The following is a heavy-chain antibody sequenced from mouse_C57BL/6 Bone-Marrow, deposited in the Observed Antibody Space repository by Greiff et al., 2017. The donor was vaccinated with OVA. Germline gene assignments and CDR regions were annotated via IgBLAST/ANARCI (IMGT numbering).Heavy chain of an antibody. Sequence: QVQLKQSGAELVKPGASVKMSCKASGYTFTTYPIEWLKQNHGKSLEWIGNFHPYNDDTKYNEKLKGKATLTVEKSYSTVYLELSRVTSDYSAVYSAAMGGYYYFWGQGTTLTVSS. CDR1: GYTFTTYP. V-gene: IGHV1-47*01. D-gene: IGHD1-1*01. J-gene: IGHJ2*01. CDR2: FHPYNDDT. CDR3: AMGGYYYF.